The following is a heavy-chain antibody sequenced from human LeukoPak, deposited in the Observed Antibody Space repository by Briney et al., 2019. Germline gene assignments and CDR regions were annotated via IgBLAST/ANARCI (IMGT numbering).Heavy chain of an antibody. CDR1: GFSLTSIA. Sequence: GGSLRLPCAASGFSLTSIAMAWGRQRPGERVEGVSGIFANGVTTYYSDSAKGRFTIFKGISKRNLYLQMNSLIVDDTATYFCVKDLNYRDGRPEFDPWGQGTLVTVA. D-gene: IGHD4/OR15-4a*01. V-gene: IGHV3-23*01. J-gene: IGHJ5*02. CDR2: IFANGVTT. CDR3: VKDLNYRDGRPEFDP.